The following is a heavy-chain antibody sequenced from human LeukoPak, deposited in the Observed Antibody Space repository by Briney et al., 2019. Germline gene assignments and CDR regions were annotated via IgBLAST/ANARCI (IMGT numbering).Heavy chain of an antibody. V-gene: IGHV1-46*01. CDR1: GYTFTSYH. D-gene: IGHD6-6*01. Sequence: ASVKVSCKASGYTFTSYHVHWVRQAPGQGLEWMGIINPSGGSTSYAQNFQGRVTMTRDTSTSTVYMELSSLGSEDTAVYYCARMGSSSSSQMDVWGKGTTVTVSS. CDR2: INPSGGST. J-gene: IGHJ6*03. CDR3: ARMGSSSSSQMDV.